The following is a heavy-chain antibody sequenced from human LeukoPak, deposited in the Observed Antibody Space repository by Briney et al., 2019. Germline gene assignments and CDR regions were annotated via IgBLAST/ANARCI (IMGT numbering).Heavy chain of an antibody. D-gene: IGHD3-22*01. CDR2: ISSSGSTI. V-gene: IGHV3-11*01. Sequence: GGSLRLPCAASGFTFSDYYMSWIRQAPGKGLEWVSYISSSGSTIYYADSVKGRFTISRDNAKNSLYLQMNSLGAEDTAVYYCARERIGSSGYYEFDYWGQGTLVTVSS. CDR3: ARERIGSSGYYEFDY. J-gene: IGHJ4*02. CDR1: GFTFSDYY.